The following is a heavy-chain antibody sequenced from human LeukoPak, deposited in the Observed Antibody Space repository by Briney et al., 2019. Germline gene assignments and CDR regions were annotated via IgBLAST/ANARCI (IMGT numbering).Heavy chain of an antibody. D-gene: IGHD6-13*01. CDR2: IYSGGST. CDR3: ARDRGYSSTWYGDFDI. J-gene: IGHJ3*02. Sequence: QSGGSLRLSCAASGFTVSSNYMSWVRQAPGKGLEWVSVIYSGGSTYYADSVKGRFTISRDNSKNTLYLQMNSLRAEDTAVYYCARDRGYSSTWYGDFDIWGQGTMVTVSS. CDR1: GFTVSSNY. V-gene: IGHV3-66*01.